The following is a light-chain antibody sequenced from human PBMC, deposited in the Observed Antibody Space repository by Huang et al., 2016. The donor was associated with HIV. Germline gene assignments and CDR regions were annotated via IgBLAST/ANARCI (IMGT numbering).Light chain of an antibody. CDR3: QQLYGYPLT. Sequence: IQLTQSPSSLSGAVGDRGTITCRASQDITNYLAWYQQKPGKAPNLLISSASTLHNGVPSRFSGSGSGTDFTLIISNLQPEDSATYYCQQLYGYPLTFGQGTRLEI. CDR2: SAS. CDR1: QDITNY. J-gene: IGKJ5*01. V-gene: IGKV1-9*01.